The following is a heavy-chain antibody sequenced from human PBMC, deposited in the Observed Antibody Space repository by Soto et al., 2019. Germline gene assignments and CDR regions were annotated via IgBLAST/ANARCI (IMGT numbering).Heavy chain of an antibody. Sequence: QPQLAEFGGGLVKPGRSLRLSCAASRLTFSDYYMGWIRQAPGKGLEWISYISGSGGTTYYADSVKGRFTISRDNAKNSLYLHMNSLRVEDTAIYYCARDPEPQYYFDSWGQGTLVTVSS. V-gene: IGHV3-11*01. J-gene: IGHJ4*02. CDR2: ISGSGGTT. CDR3: ARDPEPQYYFDS. CDR1: RLTFSDYY.